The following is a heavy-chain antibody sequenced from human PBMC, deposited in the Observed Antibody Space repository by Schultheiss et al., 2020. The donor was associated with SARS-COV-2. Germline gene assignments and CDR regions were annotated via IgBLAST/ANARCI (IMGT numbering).Heavy chain of an antibody. D-gene: IGHD3-22*01. CDR2: MNPNSGNT. CDR3: ARTYYYDSSGYWPFDY. Sequence: ASVKVSCKASGYTFTSYDINWVRQATGQGLKWMGWMNPNSGNTGYAQKFQGRVTMTRNTSISTAYMELSSLRSEDTAVYYCARTYYYDSSGYWPFDYWGQGTLVTVSS. V-gene: IGHV1-8*01. J-gene: IGHJ4*02. CDR1: GYTFTSYD.